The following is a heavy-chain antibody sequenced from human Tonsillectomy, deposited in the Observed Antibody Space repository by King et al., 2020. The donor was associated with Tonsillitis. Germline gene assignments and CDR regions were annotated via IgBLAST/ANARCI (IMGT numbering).Heavy chain of an antibody. Sequence: QLVQSGAEVRKPGESLRISCEGSGYNFTAYWIGWVRQMPGKGLEWMGTFYPGDSDATYSPSFQGQVTISGDKSISTAYLQWSSLKASDTAMYYCATRGGYYDRDFWGQGTLVTVSS. D-gene: IGHD3-22*01. J-gene: IGHJ4*02. CDR1: GYNFTAYW. CDR3: ATRGGYYDRDF. V-gene: IGHV5-51*03. CDR2: FYPGDSDA.